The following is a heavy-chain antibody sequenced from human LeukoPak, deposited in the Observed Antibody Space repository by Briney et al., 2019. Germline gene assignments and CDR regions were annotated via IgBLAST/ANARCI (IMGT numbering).Heavy chain of an antibody. CDR2: IKQDGSEK. D-gene: IGHD6-6*01. Sequence: PGGSLRLSCAVSGFTFSDYWMSWVRQAPGRGLEWVANIKQDGSEKNYVDSVKGRFTISRDNAKNTLYLQMSRLRAEDTAVYYCASYNWGAARDYWGQGTLVTVSS. J-gene: IGHJ4*02. CDR1: GFTFSDYW. CDR3: ASYNWGAARDY. V-gene: IGHV3-7*01.